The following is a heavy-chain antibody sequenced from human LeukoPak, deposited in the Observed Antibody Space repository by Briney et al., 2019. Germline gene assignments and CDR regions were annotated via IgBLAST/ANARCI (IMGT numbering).Heavy chain of an antibody. CDR1: GYTFTSYD. CDR2: MNPNSGNT. CDR3: ARGRYYYDSSGHHNDAFDI. D-gene: IGHD3-22*01. J-gene: IGHJ3*02. Sequence: GASVKVSCKASGYTFTSYDINWVRQATGQGLEWMGWMNPNSGNTGYAQKFQGRVTMTRNTSISTAYMELSSLRSEDTAVYYCARGRYYYDSSGHHNDAFDIWGQGTMVTVSS. V-gene: IGHV1-8*01.